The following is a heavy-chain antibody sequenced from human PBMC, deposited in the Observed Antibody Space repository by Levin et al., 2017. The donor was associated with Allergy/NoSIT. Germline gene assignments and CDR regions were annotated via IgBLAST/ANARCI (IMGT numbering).Heavy chain of an antibody. V-gene: IGHV3-9*01. CDR1: GFSFDDYA. CDR2: ISWNSDNI. CDR3: AKGKFEDSSLFYFNL. D-gene: IGHD3-22*01. Sequence: SGGSLRLSCTASGFSFDDYAMHWVRQAPGKGLEWVSGISWNSDNIAYADSVKGRFTISRDNAKNSLYLQMNSLRTEDTALYYCAKGKFEDSSLFYFNLWGQGTLVTVSS. J-gene: IGHJ4*02.